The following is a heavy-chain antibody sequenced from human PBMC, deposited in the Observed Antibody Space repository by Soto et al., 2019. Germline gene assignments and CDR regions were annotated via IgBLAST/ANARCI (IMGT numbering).Heavy chain of an antibody. Sequence: GGSLRLSCAAAGFTFTRYSMNWVRQAPGKGLEWVSSISSTTNYIYYGDSMKGRFTISRDNAKNSLYLEMNSLRAEDTAVYYCARESEDLTSNFDYWGQGTLVTVSS. V-gene: IGHV3-21*06. CDR3: ARESEDLTSNFDY. CDR1: GFTFTRYS. CDR2: ISSTTNYI. J-gene: IGHJ4*02.